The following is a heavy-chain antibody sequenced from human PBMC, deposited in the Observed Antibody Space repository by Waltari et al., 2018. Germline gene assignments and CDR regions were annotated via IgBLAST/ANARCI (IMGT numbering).Heavy chain of an antibody. J-gene: IGHJ4*02. D-gene: IGHD5-12*01. CDR3: ARGRSGDIRGYYFDY. CDR2: VIPILGIA. CDR1: GGTFSSYA. Sequence: QVQLVQSGAEVKKPGSSVKVSCKASGGTFSSYAISWVRQAPGQGLEWMGGVIPILGIANYGQKCQGRVTITADESTSTAYMELSSLRSEDTAVYYCARGRSGDIRGYYFDYWGQGTLVTVSS. V-gene: IGHV1-69*04.